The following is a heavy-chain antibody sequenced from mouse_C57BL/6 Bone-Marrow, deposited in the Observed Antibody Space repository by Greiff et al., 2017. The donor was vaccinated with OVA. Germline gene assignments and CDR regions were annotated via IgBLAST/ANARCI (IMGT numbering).Heavy chain of an antibody. D-gene: IGHD1-1*01. J-gene: IGHJ4*01. V-gene: IGHV1-69*01. CDR3: ARRNYGSSNYYAMDY. Sequence: QVQLKQPGAELVMPGASVKLSCKASGYTFTSYWMHWVKQRPGQGLEWIGEIDPSDSYTNYNQKFKGKSTLTVDKSSSTAYMQLSSLTSEDSAVYYCARRNYGSSNYYAMDYWGQGTSVTVSS. CDR1: GYTFTSYW. CDR2: IDPSDSYT.